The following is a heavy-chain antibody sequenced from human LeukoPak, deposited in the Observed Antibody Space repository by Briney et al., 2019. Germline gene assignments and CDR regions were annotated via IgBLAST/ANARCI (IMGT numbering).Heavy chain of an antibody. D-gene: IGHD2-15*01. CDR1: GGSFSGYC. J-gene: IGHJ4*02. CDR3: ASVPAWYPDY. V-gene: IGHV4-34*01. CDR2: INHSGST. Sequence: KPSETLSLTCAVYGGSFSGYCWSWIRQPPGKGLEWIGEINHSGSTNYNPSLKSRVTISVDTSKNQFSLKLSSVTAADTAVYYCASVPAWYPDYWGQGTLVTVSS.